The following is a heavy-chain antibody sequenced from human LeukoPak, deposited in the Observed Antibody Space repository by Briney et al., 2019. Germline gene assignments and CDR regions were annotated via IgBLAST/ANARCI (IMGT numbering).Heavy chain of an antibody. D-gene: IGHD5-24*01. CDR1: GFTVISNY. CDR2: FYVGGAT. J-gene: IGHJ4*02. V-gene: IGHV3-53*01. Sequence: QPGGSLRLSCAASGFTVISNYMSWVRQAPGKGLEWVSVFYVGGATYYADSVKGRFTISRDNSENTLYLQMKSLRAEDTAVYYCARGDGYNFFDYWGQGTLVTVSS. CDR3: ARGDGYNFFDY.